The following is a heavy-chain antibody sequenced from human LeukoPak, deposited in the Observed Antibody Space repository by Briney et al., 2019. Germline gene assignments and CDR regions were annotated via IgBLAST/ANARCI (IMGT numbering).Heavy chain of an antibody. CDR3: ASLNSGSYYGLGFFDL. D-gene: IGHD1-26*01. CDR1: GYSFTSYW. V-gene: IGHV5-10-1*01. J-gene: IGHJ2*01. Sequence: GESLRISCKGSGYSFTSYWISWVRQMPGKGLEWMGRIDPSDSYTNYSPSFQGHVTISADKSISTTYLQRNSLEASDTAMYYCASLNSGSYYGLGFFDLWGRGTLVTVSS. CDR2: IDPSDSYT.